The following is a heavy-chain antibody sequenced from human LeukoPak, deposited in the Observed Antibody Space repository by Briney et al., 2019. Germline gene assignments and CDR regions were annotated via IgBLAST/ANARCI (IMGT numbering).Heavy chain of an antibody. CDR3: ARVTDPSRAFDI. CDR2: IYSGGST. V-gene: IGHV3-53*01. J-gene: IGHJ3*02. Sequence: GGSLRLSCAASGFTVSSNYMSWVRQAPGKGLEWVSVIYSGGSTYYADSVKGRFTISRDNSKSTLYLQMNSLRAEDTAVYYCARVTDPSRAFDIWGQGTMVTVSS. CDR1: GFTVSSNY.